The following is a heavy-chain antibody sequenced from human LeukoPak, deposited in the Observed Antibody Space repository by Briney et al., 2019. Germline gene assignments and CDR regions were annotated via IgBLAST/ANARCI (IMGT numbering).Heavy chain of an antibody. Sequence: GGSLRLSCAVSGITLSNYAMSWVRQAPGKGLEWVAGISGSGGGTNYAESVKGRFTISRDNPKNTLYLQMNNLRADDTAVYFCAKLGVVIRVILVGFHKEAYYFDSWVQGALVTVSS. V-gene: IGHV3-23*01. CDR3: AKLGVVIRVILVGFHKEAYYFDS. CDR2: ISGSGGGT. J-gene: IGHJ4*02. D-gene: IGHD3-22*01. CDR1: GITLSNYA.